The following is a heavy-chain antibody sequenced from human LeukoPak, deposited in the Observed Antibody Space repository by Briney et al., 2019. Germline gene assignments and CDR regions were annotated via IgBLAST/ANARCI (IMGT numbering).Heavy chain of an antibody. Sequence: SETLSLTCTVSGYSIRSGYYWGWIRQPPGKGLEWIGSIYYSGSTYYNPSLKSRVTISVDTSKNQFSLKLSSVTAADTAVYYCARRGSGWYYFDYWGQGTLVTVSS. V-gene: IGHV4-38-2*02. J-gene: IGHJ4*02. D-gene: IGHD6-19*01. CDR3: ARRGSGWYYFDY. CDR1: GYSIRSGYY. CDR2: IYYSGST.